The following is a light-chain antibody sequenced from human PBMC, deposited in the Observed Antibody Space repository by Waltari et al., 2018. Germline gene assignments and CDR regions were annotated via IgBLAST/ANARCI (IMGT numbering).Light chain of an antibody. CDR1: YRDVGGYDY. V-gene: IGLV2-14*01. CDR3: TSYTDTNTLI. CDR2: EVT. Sequence: SALTQPASVSGSPGQSITISCTGTYRDVGGYDYDSWYQQFPGKAPKLLIYEVTDRPSGISNRFSASKSGNTASLTISSLQAEDEAYYYCTSYTDTNTLIFGGGTRLTVL. J-gene: IGLJ2*01.